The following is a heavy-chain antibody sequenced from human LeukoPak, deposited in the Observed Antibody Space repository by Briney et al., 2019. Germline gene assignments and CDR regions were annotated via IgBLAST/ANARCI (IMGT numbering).Heavy chain of an antibody. CDR3: TRDDSSGYYAFDY. Sequence: QPGRSLRLSCTASGFTFGDYAMSWFRQAPGKGLEWVGFIRSKAYGGTTEYAASVKGRFTISRDDSKSIAYLQMNSLKTEDTAVYYCTRDDSSGYYAFDYWGQGTLVTVSS. CDR1: GFTFGDYA. J-gene: IGHJ4*02. D-gene: IGHD3-22*01. CDR2: IRSKAYGGTT. V-gene: IGHV3-49*03.